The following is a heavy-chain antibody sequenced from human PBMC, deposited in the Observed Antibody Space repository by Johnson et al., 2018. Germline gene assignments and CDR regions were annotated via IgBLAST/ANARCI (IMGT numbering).Heavy chain of an antibody. D-gene: IGHD4-17*01. CDR3: AKDDNHDYGDTDAFDI. CDR2: ISWNSGNL. J-gene: IGHJ3*02. Sequence: VQLVQSGGGLVQPGRSLRLSCAASRFTFGDYAMHWVRQAPGKGLEWVSGISWNSGNLGYADSVKGRFTISRDNAKNALYLQMNSLIAEATALYYCAKDDNHDYGDTDAFDIWGQGTMVTVSS. CDR1: RFTFGDYA. V-gene: IGHV3-9*01.